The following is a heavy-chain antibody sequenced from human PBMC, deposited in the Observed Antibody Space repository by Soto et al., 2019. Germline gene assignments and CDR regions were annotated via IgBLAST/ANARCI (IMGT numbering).Heavy chain of an antibody. CDR3: VHSRCGGDCLRSYSYHYYYGVDV. CDR1: GFSLSTGGMA. CDR2: IYWDDDR. Sequence: QITLKESGPTLVKPTQPLTLTCTFSGFSLSTGGMAVGWIRQPPGKALEWLALIYWDDDRRYTPSLRSRLTVSKDTNKNQVDLTMTNMHPVDTATYYCVHSRCGGDCLRSYSYHYYYGVDVWGQGTTVTISS. D-gene: IGHD2-21*02. J-gene: IGHJ6*02. V-gene: IGHV2-5*02.